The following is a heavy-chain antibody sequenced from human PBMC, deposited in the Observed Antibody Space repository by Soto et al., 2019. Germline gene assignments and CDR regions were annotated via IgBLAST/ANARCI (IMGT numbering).Heavy chain of an antibody. CDR1: GGSFSGYY. J-gene: IGHJ6*03. CDR3: ARGLKSEYQLRGSNYYYYMDV. V-gene: IGHV4-34*01. D-gene: IGHD2-2*01. Sequence: SETLSLTCAVYGGSFSGYYWSWIRQPPGKGLEWIGEINHSGSTNYNPSLKSRVTISVDTSKNQFSLKLSSVTAADTAVYHCARGLKSEYQLRGSNYYYYMDVWGKGTTVTLSS. CDR2: INHSGST.